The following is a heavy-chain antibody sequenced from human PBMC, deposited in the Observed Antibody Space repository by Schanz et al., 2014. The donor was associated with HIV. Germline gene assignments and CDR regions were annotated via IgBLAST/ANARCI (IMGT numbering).Heavy chain of an antibody. CDR3: ARGGGQFDYYESSGYGNWFDS. Sequence: EVQLVESGGGLVQPGGSLRLSCVASGVTFSNYWMTWVRHVSGKGLEWVANIKQDGTEMYYVDSVKGRFTISRDNAKNSLYLQMSSLRVEDTAVYYCARGGGQFDYYESSGYGNWFDSWGQGTLVTVSS. V-gene: IGHV3-7*01. CDR2: IKQDGTEM. CDR1: GVTFSNYW. J-gene: IGHJ5*01. D-gene: IGHD3-22*01.